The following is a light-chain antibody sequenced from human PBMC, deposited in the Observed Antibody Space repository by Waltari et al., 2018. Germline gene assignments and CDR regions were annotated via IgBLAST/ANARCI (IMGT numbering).Light chain of an antibody. CDR1: TSNIGNNY. J-gene: IGLJ2*01. CDR3: GTWDNNLNALV. CDR2: ESE. Sequence: QSVLTQPPSVSAAPGQKVIISCSGSTSNIGNNYVSWYQQFPGAAPKVFIYESEKRPSGIPDLFSGSKSGTSASLGITGLQTGDEAAYYCGTWDNNLNALVFGGGTKLTVL. V-gene: IGLV1-51*02.